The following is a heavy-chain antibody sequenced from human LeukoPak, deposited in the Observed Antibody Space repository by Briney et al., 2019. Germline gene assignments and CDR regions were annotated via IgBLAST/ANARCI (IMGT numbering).Heavy chain of an antibody. V-gene: IGHV4-59*01. CDR2: IYYSGST. Sequence: PSETLSLTCTVSGGSISSYYWSWIRQPPGKGREWIGYIYYSGSTNYNPSLKSRVTISVDTSKNQFSLKLSSVTAADTAVYYCARPRIVGATFAFDIWGQGTMVTVSS. J-gene: IGHJ3*02. CDR3: ARPRIVGATFAFDI. D-gene: IGHD1-26*01. CDR1: GGSISSYY.